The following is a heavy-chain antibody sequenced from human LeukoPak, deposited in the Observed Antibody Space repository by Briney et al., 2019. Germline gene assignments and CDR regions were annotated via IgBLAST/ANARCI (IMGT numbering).Heavy chain of an antibody. J-gene: IGHJ4*02. CDR3: AKDTTVTTTLLFV. CDR1: GFTFSSYN. V-gene: IGHV3-23*01. CDR2: ISGSGDNT. D-gene: IGHD4-17*01. Sequence: GGSLRLSCAASGFTFSSYNMNWVRQAPGKGLEWVSAISGSGDNTYYADSVKGRFTISRDNSKNTLYLQMNSLRAEDTAVYYCAKDTTVTTTLLFVWGQGALLTVSS.